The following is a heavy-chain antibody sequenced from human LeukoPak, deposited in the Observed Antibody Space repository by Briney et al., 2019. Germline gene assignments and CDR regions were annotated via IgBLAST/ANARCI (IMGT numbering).Heavy chain of an antibody. CDR1: GFTLDDYG. D-gene: IGHD7-27*01. J-gene: IGHJ4*02. V-gene: IGHV3-20*04. Sequence: GGSLRLSCAASGFTLDDYGMSWVRQAPGKGLEWVSGITWNGGSTGYADSVKGRFTISRDNAKNSLYLQMNSLGAEDTALYYCARGDANWGYYFDYWGQGTLVTVSS. CDR3: ARGDANWGYYFDY. CDR2: ITWNGGST.